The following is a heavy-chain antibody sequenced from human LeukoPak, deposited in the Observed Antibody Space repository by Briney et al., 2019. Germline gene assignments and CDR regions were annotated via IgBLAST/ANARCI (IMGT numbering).Heavy chain of an antibody. V-gene: IGHV3-7*04. D-gene: IGHD5-24*01. CDR2: IKQDGSEK. CDR3: ARVGYIDEGIDY. Sequence: GGSLRLSCAASGFSFSKYWMNWVRQAPGKGLEWVANIKQDGSEKYYVDSVKGRFTISRDNAKNSLYLQMNSLRVEDSALYYCARVGYIDEGIDYWGQGTLVTVSS. CDR1: GFSFSKYW. J-gene: IGHJ4*02.